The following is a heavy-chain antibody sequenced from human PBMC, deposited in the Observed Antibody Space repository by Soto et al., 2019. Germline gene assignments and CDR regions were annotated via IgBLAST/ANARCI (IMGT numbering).Heavy chain of an antibody. J-gene: IGHJ5*02. Sequence: GESLKISCKGSGYSFTSYWIGWVRQMPGKGLEWMGIIYPGDSNTRYSPSFQGQVTISADKSISTAYLQWSSLKASDTAMYYCARQPYSSTNWFDPWGQGTLVTVSS. D-gene: IGHD6-13*01. CDR1: GYSFTSYW. V-gene: IGHV5-51*01. CDR3: ARQPYSSTNWFDP. CDR2: IYPGDSNT.